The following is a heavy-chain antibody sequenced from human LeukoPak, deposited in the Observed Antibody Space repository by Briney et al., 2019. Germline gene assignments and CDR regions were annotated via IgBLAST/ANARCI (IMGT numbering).Heavy chain of an antibody. CDR1: GFTFSSYG. V-gene: IGHV3-30*02. J-gene: IGHJ6*03. CDR2: IRYDGSNK. Sequence: GGSLRLSCAASGFTFSSYGMHWVRQAPGKGLEWVAFIRYDGSNKYYADSVKGRFTISRDNSKNTLYLQMNSLRAEDTAVYYCAKDWVVVPADNSFYYMDVWGKGTTVTVSS. D-gene: IGHD2-2*01. CDR3: AKDWVVVPADNSFYYMDV.